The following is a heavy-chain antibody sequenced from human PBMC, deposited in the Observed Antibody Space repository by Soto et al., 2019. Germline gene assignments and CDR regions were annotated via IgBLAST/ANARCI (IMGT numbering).Heavy chain of an antibody. V-gene: IGHV1-69*01. J-gene: IGHJ6*02. CDR2: IIPISETT. D-gene: IGHD2-2*01. Sequence: QVQLVQSGAEVKKPGSSVKVSCKASGGTFSSYAISWVRQAPGQGLEWMGGIIPISETTNYAQKFQGRVTITADESKSTAYMELSSLRSEDTAVYYCARSQGSSTSLEIYYYYYYGMDVGGQGTKVTVSS. CDR3: ARSQGSSTSLEIYYYYYYGMDV. CDR1: GGTFSSYA.